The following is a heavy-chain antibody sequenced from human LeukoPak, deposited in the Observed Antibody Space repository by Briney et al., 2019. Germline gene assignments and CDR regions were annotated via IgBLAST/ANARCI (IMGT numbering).Heavy chain of an antibody. CDR1: GFTFSSYG. V-gene: IGHV3-30*02. CDR2: IRYDGSNK. J-gene: IGHJ4*02. D-gene: IGHD2-2*01. CDR3: AKDGRYCSSTSCYAGLDY. Sequence: GGSLRLSCAASGFTFSSYGMHWVRQAPGKGLEWVALIRYDGSNKYYADSVKGRFTISRDNSKNTLYLQMNSLRAEDTAVYYCAKDGRYCSSTSCYAGLDYWGQGTLVTVSS.